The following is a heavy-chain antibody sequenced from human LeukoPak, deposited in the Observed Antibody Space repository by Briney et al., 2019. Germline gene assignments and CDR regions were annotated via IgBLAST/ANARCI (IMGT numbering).Heavy chain of an antibody. J-gene: IGHJ4*02. Sequence: SETLSLTCTVSGGSISSSSYYWGWIRQPPGKGLERIGSIYYSGSTYYNPSLKSRVTISVDTSKNQFSLKLSSVTAADTAVYYCARDQGLYCSSTSCYSDYWGQGTLVTVSS. D-gene: IGHD2-2*01. CDR3: ARDQGLYCSSTSCYSDY. CDR1: GGSISSSSYY. CDR2: IYYSGST. V-gene: IGHV4-39*02.